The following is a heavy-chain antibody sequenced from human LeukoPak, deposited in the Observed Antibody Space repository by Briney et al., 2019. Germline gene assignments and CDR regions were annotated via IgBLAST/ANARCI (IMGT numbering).Heavy chain of an antibody. CDR2: INPNSGGT. CDR3: ARDIAAAGTGWFDP. CDR1: AYTFTGYY. V-gene: IGHV1-2*02. J-gene: IGHJ5*02. D-gene: IGHD6-13*01. Sequence: SVKVSCKASAYTFTGYYMHWVRQAHGQVREWMGWINPNSGGTNYAQKFQGRVTMTRDTSISTAYMELSRLRSDDTAVYYCARDIAAAGTGWFDPWGQGTLVTVSS.